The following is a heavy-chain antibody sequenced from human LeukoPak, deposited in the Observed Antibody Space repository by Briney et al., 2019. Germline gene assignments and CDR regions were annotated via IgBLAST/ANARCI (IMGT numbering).Heavy chain of an antibody. CDR3: AKGIYSSGWSYFDY. Sequence: GGSLRLSCAASGFTFSNSAMSWVRQAPGKGLEWVSTLSGSGITTYYADSVKGRFTISRDDSKNTLYLQMNSLRAEDTAVYYCAKGIYSSGWSYFDYWGHGTLVTVSS. CDR1: GFTFSNSA. J-gene: IGHJ4*01. CDR2: LSGSGITT. D-gene: IGHD6-19*01. V-gene: IGHV3-23*01.